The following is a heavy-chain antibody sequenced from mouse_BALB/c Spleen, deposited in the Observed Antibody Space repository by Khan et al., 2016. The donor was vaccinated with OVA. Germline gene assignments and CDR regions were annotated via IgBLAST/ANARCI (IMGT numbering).Heavy chain of an antibody. V-gene: IGHV1-63*02. J-gene: IGHJ1*01. CDR1: GYTFTNYW. CDR2: IYPGGGYI. Sequence: VQLQQSGVELVRPGTSVKISCKASGYTFTNYWLGWVKQRPGHGLEWIGDIYPGGGYINYNAKFKGKATLTAGTSSSTAYIQLSSLTSEDSAVYCCTRWASWYFDVWGAGTTVTVSS. D-gene: IGHD3-1*01. CDR3: TRWASWYFDV.